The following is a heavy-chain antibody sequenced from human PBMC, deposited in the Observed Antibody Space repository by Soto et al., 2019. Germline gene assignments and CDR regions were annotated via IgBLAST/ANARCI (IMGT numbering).Heavy chain of an antibody. V-gene: IGHV1-18*01. D-gene: IGHD3-3*01. CDR1: GYTFTSYG. J-gene: IGHJ5*02. Sequence: ASVKVSCKASGYTFTSYGISWVRQAPGQGLEWMGWISAYSGNTNYAQKLQGRVTMTTDTSTSTAYMELRSLRSDDTAVYYCARGLGATIFGSREANWFDPWGQGTLVTVSS. CDR2: ISAYSGNT. CDR3: ARGLGATIFGSREANWFDP.